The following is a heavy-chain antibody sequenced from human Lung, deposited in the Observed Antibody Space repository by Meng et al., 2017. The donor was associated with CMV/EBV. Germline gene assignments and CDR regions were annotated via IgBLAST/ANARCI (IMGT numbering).Heavy chain of an antibody. CDR3: ARVRSRDYGDFYAHFDY. CDR2: IIPIFGTA. V-gene: IGHV1-69*05. Sequence: GGTFSSYAISWVRQAPGQGLEWMGGIIPIFGTANYAQKFQGRVTITTDESTGTAYMELSSLRSEDTAVYYCARVRSRDYGDFYAHFDYWGQGTLVTVSS. J-gene: IGHJ4*02. CDR1: GGTFSSYA. D-gene: IGHD4-17*01.